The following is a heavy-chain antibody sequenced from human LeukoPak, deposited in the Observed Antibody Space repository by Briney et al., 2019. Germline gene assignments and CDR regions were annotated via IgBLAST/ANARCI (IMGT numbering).Heavy chain of an antibody. CDR3: ARDREQLVLPYYHGMDV. CDR1: GDSISDGDFY. V-gene: IGHV4-30-4*01. Sequence: SETLSLTCTVSGDSISDGDFYWSWTRQPPGKGLEWIGHIYFSGSTHYNPSLQSRVILSVDTSKNQFSLKLSSVTAADTAIYYCARDREQLVLPYYHGMDVWGQGATVTVSS. D-gene: IGHD6-6*01. J-gene: IGHJ6*02. CDR2: IYFSGST.